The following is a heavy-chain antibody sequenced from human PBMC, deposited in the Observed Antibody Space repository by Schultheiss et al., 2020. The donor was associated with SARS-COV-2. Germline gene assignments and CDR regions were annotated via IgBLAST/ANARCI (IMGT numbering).Heavy chain of an antibody. CDR2: IIPIFGTA. V-gene: IGHV1-69*13. J-gene: IGHJ3*02. Sequence: SVKVSCKPSGYTFTAYYMHWVRQAPGQGLEWMGGIIPIFGTANYAQKFQGRVTITADESTSTAYMELSSLRSEDTAVYYCASQVVCSSTSCYRAFDIWGQGTMVTVSS. CDR1: GYTFTAYY. CDR3: ASQVVCSSTSCYRAFDI. D-gene: IGHD2-2*02.